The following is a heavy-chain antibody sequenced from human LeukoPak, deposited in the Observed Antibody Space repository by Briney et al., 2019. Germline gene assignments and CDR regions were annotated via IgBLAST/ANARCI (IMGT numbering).Heavy chain of an antibody. CDR2: ISVYKGNT. V-gene: IGHV1-18*01. CDR3: ARDLSGGVAGYFDY. CDR1: GYTFSNYG. J-gene: IGHJ4*02. D-gene: IGHD6-19*01. Sequence: ASVKVSCKASGYTFSNYGTSWVRQAPGQGLEWMGWISVYKGNTIYAQKVQGRLTMTVDTTTSTAYMELRRLRSDDTAVYYCARDLSGGVAGYFDYWGQGTLVTVSS.